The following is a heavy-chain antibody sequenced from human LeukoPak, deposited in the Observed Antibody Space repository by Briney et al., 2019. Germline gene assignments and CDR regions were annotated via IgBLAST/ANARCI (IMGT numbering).Heavy chain of an antibody. J-gene: IGHJ5*02. CDR2: IYYSGST. D-gene: IGHD1-7*01. CDR1: GGSISSYY. Sequence: PSETLSLTYTVSGGSISSYYWSWIRQPPGKGLEWIGYIYYSGSTNYNPSLKSRVTISVDTSKNQFSLKLSSVTAADTAVYYCARDLTSFITGTTYFDPWGQGTLVTVSS. V-gene: IGHV4-59*01. CDR3: ARDLTSFITGTTYFDP.